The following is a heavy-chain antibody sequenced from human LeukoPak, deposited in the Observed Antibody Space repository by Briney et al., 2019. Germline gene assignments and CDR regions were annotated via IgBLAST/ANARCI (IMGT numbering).Heavy chain of an antibody. CDR1: GYTFTGYY. Sequence: RASVKVSCKASGYTFTGYYMHWVRQAPGQGLEWMGWINPNSGGTNYAQKFQGRVTMTRDTSISTAYMELSRLRSDDTAVYYCARESAPSQTYYDFWSGYYTYKENWFDPWGQGTLVTVSS. CDR2: INPNSGGT. D-gene: IGHD3-3*01. CDR3: ARESAPSQTYYDFWSGYYTYKENWFDP. V-gene: IGHV1-2*02. J-gene: IGHJ5*02.